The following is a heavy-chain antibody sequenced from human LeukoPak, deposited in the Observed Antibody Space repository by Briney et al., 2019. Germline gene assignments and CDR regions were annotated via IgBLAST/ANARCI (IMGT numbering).Heavy chain of an antibody. CDR2: ISSGGSA. Sequence: GGSLRLSCAASGFTVSSDYMGWVRQAPEKGLEWVSLISSGGSAYYADSLKGRFTISRDNSKNTLYLQMNSLRAEDTAVYYCGRVGDGYNDNYWGQGTLVTVSS. J-gene: IGHJ4*02. V-gene: IGHV3-66*01. D-gene: IGHD5-24*01. CDR3: GRVGDGYNDNY. CDR1: GFTVSSDY.